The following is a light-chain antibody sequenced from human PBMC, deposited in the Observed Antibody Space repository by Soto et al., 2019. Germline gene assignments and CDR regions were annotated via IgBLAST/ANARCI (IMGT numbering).Light chain of an antibody. CDR3: QQYNSSTWT. CDR1: QSISSW. V-gene: IGKV1-5*01. J-gene: IGKJ1*01. Sequence: DIQMTQSPSTLSASVGDRVTITCRASQSISSWLAWYQQKPGKAPKLLIYDASSLESGDPSRFSGSGSGTEFTLTISSLQPDDFATYYCQQYNSSTWTFGQGTKVDIK. CDR2: DAS.